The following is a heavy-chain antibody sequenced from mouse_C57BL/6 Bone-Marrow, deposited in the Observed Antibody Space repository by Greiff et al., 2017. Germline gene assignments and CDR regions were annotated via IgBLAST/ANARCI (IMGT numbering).Heavy chain of an antibody. J-gene: IGHJ2*01. D-gene: IGHD1-1*01. CDR1: GYTFTSYD. CDR2: IYPRDGST. V-gene: IGHV1-85*01. CDR3: AKGDYYGTPYYFDY. Sequence: QVQLQQSGPELVKPGASVKLSCKASGYTFTSYDINWVKQRPGQGLEWIGWIYPRDGSTKYNEKFKGKATLSVDTSSSTAYMEVHSLTSEDSAVYFCAKGDYYGTPYYFDYWGQGTPLTVSS.